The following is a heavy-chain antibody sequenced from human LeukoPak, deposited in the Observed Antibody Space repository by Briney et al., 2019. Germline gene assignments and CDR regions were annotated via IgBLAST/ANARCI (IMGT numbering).Heavy chain of an antibody. V-gene: IGHV1-24*01. Sequence: ASVKVSCKVSGYTLTELSMHWVRQAPGKGLEWMGGFDPEDGETIYAQKFQGRVTMTEDTSTDTAYMELSSLRSEDTAVYYCATAPKIYSGYDPYYYYYYMDVWGKGTTVTVSS. D-gene: IGHD5-12*01. CDR3: ATAPKIYSGYDPYYYYYYMDV. J-gene: IGHJ6*03. CDR1: GYTLTELS. CDR2: FDPEDGET.